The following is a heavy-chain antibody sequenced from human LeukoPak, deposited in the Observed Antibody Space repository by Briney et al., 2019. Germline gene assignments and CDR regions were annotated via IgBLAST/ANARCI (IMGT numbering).Heavy chain of an antibody. CDR1: GGTFISYA. CDR2: IIPIFGTA. Sequence: GASVKVSCKASGGTFISYAISWGRQAPGQGLEWRGGIIPIFGTANYAQKFQGRVTITTDESTSTAYMELSSLRSEDTAVYYCARGGDIVVVPAARWYAFDIWGQGTMVTVSS. D-gene: IGHD2-2*01. V-gene: IGHV1-69*05. J-gene: IGHJ3*02. CDR3: ARGGDIVVVPAARWYAFDI.